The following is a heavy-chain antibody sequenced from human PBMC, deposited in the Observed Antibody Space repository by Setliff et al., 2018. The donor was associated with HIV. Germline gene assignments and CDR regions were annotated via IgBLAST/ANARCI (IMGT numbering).Heavy chain of an antibody. D-gene: IGHD3-10*01. Sequence: SGSPFTSYYMHWVRQAPAQGLEWMGIINPSGGITSYVRKVQGRGTRRRDTATSTGYMERSSRRAEDTAVYYCARDLGPSMGRGSIITLINGLFDYWGQGTPVTVSS. V-gene: IGHV1-46*01. J-gene: IGHJ4*01. CDR1: GSPFTSYY. CDR2: INPSGGIT. CDR3: ARDLGPSMGRGSIITLINGLFDY.